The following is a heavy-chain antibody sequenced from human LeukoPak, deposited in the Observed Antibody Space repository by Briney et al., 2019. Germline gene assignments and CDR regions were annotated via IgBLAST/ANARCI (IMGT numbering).Heavy chain of an antibody. V-gene: IGHV1-69*05. J-gene: IGHJ6*03. D-gene: IGHD1-26*01. Sequence: ASVKVSCKASGGTFSSYAISWVRQAPGQGLEWMGGIIPIFGTANYAQKFQGRVTITTDESTSTAYMELSSLRSEDTAVYYCAREGGSYYSPHFYYMDVWGKGTTVTVSS. CDR1: GGTFSSYA. CDR2: IIPIFGTA. CDR3: AREGGSYYSPHFYYMDV.